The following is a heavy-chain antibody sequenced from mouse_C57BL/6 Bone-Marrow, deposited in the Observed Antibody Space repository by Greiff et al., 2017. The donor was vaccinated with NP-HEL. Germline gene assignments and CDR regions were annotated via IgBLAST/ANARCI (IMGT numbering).Heavy chain of an antibody. Sequence: EVQLVESGGGLVKPGGSLKLSCAASGFTFSSYAMSWVRQTPEKRLEWVATISDGGSYTYYPDNVKGRFTISRDNAKNNLYLQMSHLKSEDTAMYYCARGPLFYFDVWGTGTTVTVSS. D-gene: IGHD6-1*01. J-gene: IGHJ1*03. CDR3: ARGPLFYFDV. CDR1: GFTFSSYA. V-gene: IGHV5-4*01. CDR2: ISDGGSYT.